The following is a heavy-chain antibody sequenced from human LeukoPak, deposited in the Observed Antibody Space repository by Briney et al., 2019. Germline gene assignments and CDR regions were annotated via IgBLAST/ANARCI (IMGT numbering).Heavy chain of an antibody. CDR1: GLTFSKYG. V-gene: IGHV3-21*01. CDR2: VSSGDTYT. Sequence: PGGSLRLSCAISGLTFSKYGMNWVRQAPGKGLEWVAAVSSGDTYTYYSDSVKGRFTISRDHTWKSLNLQMNSLRVEDSAIYYCGCGDRDSYDRIDQWGRGTQVTVSS. CDR3: GCGDRDSYDRIDQ. J-gene: IGHJ4*02. D-gene: IGHD5-12*01.